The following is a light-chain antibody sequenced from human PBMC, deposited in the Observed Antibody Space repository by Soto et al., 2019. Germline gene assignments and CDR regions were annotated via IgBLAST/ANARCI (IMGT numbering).Light chain of an antibody. CDR1: SSDIGAYNY. CDR3: SSYTTSSSLV. Sequence: QSVLTQPASVSASPGQSITISCTGTSSDIGAYNYVSWYQQYPGTAPKLIIYAVSSRPSGISSRFSGSKSASTAPLTISGLQAEDEADYYCSSYTTSSSLVFGTGTKVTVL. CDR2: AVS. V-gene: IGLV2-14*01. J-gene: IGLJ1*01.